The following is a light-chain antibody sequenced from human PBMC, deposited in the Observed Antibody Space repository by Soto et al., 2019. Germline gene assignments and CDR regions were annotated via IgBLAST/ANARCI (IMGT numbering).Light chain of an antibody. CDR2: GAT. Sequence: EIVMTQSPATLSVSPGDRATLSCRASQSVDNDLAWYQQKPGQPPRLLIFGATTRATDVPVRFSGSGSGTDFTLTITGLQPDDCAIYYCQQYNIWPLTFGGGTKVDI. V-gene: IGKV3-15*01. CDR1: QSVDND. J-gene: IGKJ4*01. CDR3: QQYNIWPLT.